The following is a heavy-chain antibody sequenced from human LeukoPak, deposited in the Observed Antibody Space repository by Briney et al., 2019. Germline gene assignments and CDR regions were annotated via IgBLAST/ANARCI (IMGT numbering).Heavy chain of an antibody. CDR1: GGSFSGYY. D-gene: IGHD2-15*01. CDR3: ARACSGGSCHWYGFDY. J-gene: IGHJ4*02. Sequence: SETLSLTCAVYGGSFSGYYWSWIRQPPGKGLEWIGEINHSGSTNYNPSLKSRVTISVDTSKNQFSLKLSSVTAADTAVYYCARACSGGSCHWYGFDYWGQGTLVTVSS. CDR2: INHSGST. V-gene: IGHV4-34*01.